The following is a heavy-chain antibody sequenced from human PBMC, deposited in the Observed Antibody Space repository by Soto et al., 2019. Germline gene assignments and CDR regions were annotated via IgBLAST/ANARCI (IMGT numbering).Heavy chain of an antibody. CDR1: GFTFSSYN. CDR2: ISRSGDRT. Sequence: EVQLVESGEGLVQPGGSLRLSCAASGFTFSSYNIHWISQAPGTGLEFVSAISRSGDRTYYADSVKGRFTITRDNSKNTVWLQMGSLRAEDSAVYYCARARCSSGQCYYFDYGGRGALVSVSS. D-gene: IGHD2-15*01. CDR3: ARARCSSGQCYYFDY. V-gene: IGHV3-64*02. J-gene: IGHJ4*02.